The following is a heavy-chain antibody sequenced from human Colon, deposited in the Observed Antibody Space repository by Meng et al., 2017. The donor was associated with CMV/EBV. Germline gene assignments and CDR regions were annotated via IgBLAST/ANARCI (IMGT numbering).Heavy chain of an antibody. CDR2: ISGDSNYI. Sequence: GESLKISCAASGFIFSGYATHWARQAPGKGLEWVSSISGDSNYIYYADSVKGRFTISRDNAKNSLYLEMNSLRAEDTAVYYCVAPDYSTSRDAFDFWGQGTMVTVSS. CDR3: VAPDYSTSRDAFDF. V-gene: IGHV3-21*01. J-gene: IGHJ3*01. CDR1: GFIFSGYA. D-gene: IGHD4-11*01.